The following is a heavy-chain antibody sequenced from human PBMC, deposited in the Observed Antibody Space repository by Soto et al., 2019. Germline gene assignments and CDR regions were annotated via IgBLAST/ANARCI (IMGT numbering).Heavy chain of an antibody. D-gene: IGHD5-12*01. J-gene: IGHJ4*02. CDR3: ALYSDYGAY. V-gene: IGHV1-69*12. Sequence: QVQLVQSGAEVKKPGSSVRVSCKASGGTFSSYAMSWVRLAPGQGLEWMGGIIPIFGTSKYAQKFQGRVTITADESTSTAYMELSSLRSEDTDVYYCALYSDYGAYWGQGTLVTVSS. CDR2: IIPIFGTS. CDR1: GGTFSSYA.